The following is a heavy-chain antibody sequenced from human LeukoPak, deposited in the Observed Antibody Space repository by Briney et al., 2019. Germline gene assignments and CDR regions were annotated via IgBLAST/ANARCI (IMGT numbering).Heavy chain of an antibody. Sequence: GGSLRLSCAASGFTFSSYAMHWVRQAPGKGLEWVALISYDGSNKYYADSVRGRFTISRDNSKNTLFLQMNSLRAEDTAVYYCARDGDGDYIFSYYFDYWGQGILVTVSS. D-gene: IGHD4-17*01. V-gene: IGHV3-30*04. CDR1: GFTFSSYA. CDR2: ISYDGSNK. J-gene: IGHJ4*02. CDR3: ARDGDGDYIFSYYFDY.